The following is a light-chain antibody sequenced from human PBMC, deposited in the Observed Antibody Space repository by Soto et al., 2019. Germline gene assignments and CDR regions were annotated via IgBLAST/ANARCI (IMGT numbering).Light chain of an antibody. J-gene: IGKJ4*01. CDR3: HQYISSPCT. V-gene: IGKV3-20*01. CDR1: QSVNRF. Sequence: EIVLTQSPGTLSLSPGERATLSCRASQSVNRFFAWFQQKPGKAPRLLIYAASNRPSGIPDRFSGRGSETDFTLTISRLQPEDSAVYYCHQYISSPCTFGPGTKVEIK. CDR2: AAS.